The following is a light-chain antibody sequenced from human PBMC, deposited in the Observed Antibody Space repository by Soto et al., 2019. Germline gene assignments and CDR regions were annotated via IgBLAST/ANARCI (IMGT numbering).Light chain of an antibody. CDR3: CSYAGSFTWV. Sequence: QSALTQPASVSGSRGQSITISCTGTSSDVGNYNLVSWYQQHPGKAPKLIIYEVIKRPSGVSNRFSGSKSDNTASLTISGVQAEDEGDYYCCSYAGSFTWVFGEGTKVTVL. V-gene: IGLV2-23*02. CDR2: EVI. J-gene: IGLJ3*02. CDR1: SSDVGNYNL.